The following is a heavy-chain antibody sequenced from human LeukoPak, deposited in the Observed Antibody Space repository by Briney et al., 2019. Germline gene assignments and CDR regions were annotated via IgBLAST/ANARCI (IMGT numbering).Heavy chain of an antibody. CDR3: ATSLRTGGIFDY. V-gene: IGHV3-21*01. J-gene: IGHJ4*02. D-gene: IGHD2-15*01. Sequence: GGSLRLSCAASGFTFSNYAMSWARQAPGKGLEWVSSISSSGSYIYYADSVKGRFTISRDNAKNSLYLQMNSLRAEDTAVYYCATSLRTGGIFDYWGQGTLVTVSS. CDR1: GFTFSNYA. CDR2: ISSSGSYI.